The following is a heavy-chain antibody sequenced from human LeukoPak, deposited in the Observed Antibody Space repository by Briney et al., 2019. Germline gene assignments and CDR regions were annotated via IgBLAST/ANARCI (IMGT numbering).Heavy chain of an antibody. CDR2: IKQDGSEK. J-gene: IGHJ4*02. CDR1: GFTFSSYW. CDR3: AIRWYYYDSSGYPQLRVTDY. D-gene: IGHD3-22*01. V-gene: IGHV3-7*01. Sequence: GGSLRLSCAASGFTFSSYWMSWVRQALGKGLEWVANIKQDGSEKYYVDSVKGRFTISRDNAKNSLYLQMNSLRAEDTAVYYCAIRWYYYDSSGYPQLRVTDYWGQGTLVTVSS.